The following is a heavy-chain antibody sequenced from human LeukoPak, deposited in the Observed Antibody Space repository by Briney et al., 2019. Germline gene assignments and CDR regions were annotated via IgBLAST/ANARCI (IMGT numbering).Heavy chain of an antibody. CDR3: AGESMGELEMTDDAFDI. CDR2: VYYSGST. CDR1: GGSISSSSYS. J-gene: IGHJ3*02. Sequence: PSETLSLTCTVSGGSISSSSYSWGWIRQPPGKGLEWIGSVYYSGSTYYNPSLKSRVTISVDTSKNQFSLKLSSVTAADTAVYYCAGESMGELEMTDDAFDIWGQGTMVTVSS. V-gene: IGHV4-39*07. D-gene: IGHD1-26*01.